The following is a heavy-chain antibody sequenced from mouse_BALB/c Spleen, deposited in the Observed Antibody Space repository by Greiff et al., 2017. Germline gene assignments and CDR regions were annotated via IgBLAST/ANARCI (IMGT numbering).Heavy chain of an antibody. CDR1: GYTFTDYN. J-gene: IGHJ1*01. D-gene: IGHD1-1*01. CDR3: ARSGTTVGYFDV. V-gene: IGHV1S29*02. CDR2: IYPYNGGT. Sequence: EVQLQQSGPELAKPGASVKISCKASGYTFTDYNMHWVKQSHGKSLEWIGYIYPYNGGTGYNQKFKSKATLTVDNSSSTAYMELRSLTSEDSAVYYCARSGTTVGYFDVWGAGTTVTVSS.